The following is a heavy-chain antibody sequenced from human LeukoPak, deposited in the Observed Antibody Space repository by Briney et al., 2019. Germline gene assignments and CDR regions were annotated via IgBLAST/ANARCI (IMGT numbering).Heavy chain of an antibody. CDR2: ISYDGSNK. V-gene: IGHV3-30*04. J-gene: IGHJ6*03. D-gene: IGHD2-15*01. Sequence: GGSLRLSCAASGFKFNDYAMNWVRQAPGKGLEWVAVISYDGSNKYYADSVKGRFTISRDNSKNTLYLQMNSLRAEDTAVYYCARPPYCSGGSCYAYYYYMDVWGKGTTVTVSS. CDR3: ARPPYCSGGSCYAYYYYMDV. CDR1: GFKFNDYA.